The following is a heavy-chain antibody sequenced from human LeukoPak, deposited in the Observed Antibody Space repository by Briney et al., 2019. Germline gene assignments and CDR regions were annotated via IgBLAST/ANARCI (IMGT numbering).Heavy chain of an antibody. CDR1: GGSISSYY. V-gene: IGHV4-59*08. CDR3: ASRYCSGGSCYRGWFDP. D-gene: IGHD2-15*01. CDR2: IYYSGST. Sequence: PSETLSLTCTVSGGSISSYYWSWIRQPPGKGLEWIGYIYYSGSTNYNPSLKGRVTISVDTSKNQFSLKLSSVTAADTAVYYCASRYCSGGSCYRGWFDPWGQGTLVTVSS. J-gene: IGHJ5*02.